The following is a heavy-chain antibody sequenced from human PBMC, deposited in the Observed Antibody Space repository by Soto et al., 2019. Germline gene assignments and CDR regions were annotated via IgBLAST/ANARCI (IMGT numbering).Heavy chain of an antibody. Sequence: SETLSLTCTVSGGSISSGDYYWSWIRQPPGKGLEWIGYIYYSGSAYYNPSLKSRVTISVDTSKNQFSLKLSSVTAADTAVYYCARGYLTGYYKSRSHFDYWGQGTLVTVSS. CDR2: IYYSGSA. D-gene: IGHD3-9*01. CDR1: GGSISSGDYY. J-gene: IGHJ4*02. V-gene: IGHV4-30-4*01. CDR3: ARGYLTGYYKSRSHFDY.